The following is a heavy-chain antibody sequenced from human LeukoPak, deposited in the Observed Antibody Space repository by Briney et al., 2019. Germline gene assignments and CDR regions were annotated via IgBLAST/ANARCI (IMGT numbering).Heavy chain of an antibody. D-gene: IGHD1-7*01. V-gene: IGHV3-21*01. CDR1: GFTFSSYS. CDR2: ITSSSSYI. CDR3: ARPFAITGTTDWFDP. J-gene: IGHJ5*02. Sequence: GGTLRLSCAASGFTFSSYSMNWVRQAPGKGLEWVSSITSSSSYIYYADSVKGRFTISRDNAKNSLYLQMNSLRAEDTAVYYCARPFAITGTTDWFDPWGQGTLVTVSS.